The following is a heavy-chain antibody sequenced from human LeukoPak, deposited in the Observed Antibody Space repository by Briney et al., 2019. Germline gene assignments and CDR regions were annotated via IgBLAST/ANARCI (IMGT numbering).Heavy chain of an antibody. V-gene: IGHV1-69*05. Sequence: ASVKVSCKASGGTFSSYAISWVRQAPGQGLEWMGGIIPIFGTANYAQKFQGRVTITTDESTSTAYMELSSLRSEDTAVYYCARARRAPDYFDYWGQGTRVTVSS. CDR1: GGTFSSYA. CDR3: ARARRAPDYFDY. CDR2: IIPIFGTA. J-gene: IGHJ4*02.